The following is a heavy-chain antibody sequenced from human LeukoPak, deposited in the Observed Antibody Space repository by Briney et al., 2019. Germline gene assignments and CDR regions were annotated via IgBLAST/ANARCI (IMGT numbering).Heavy chain of an antibody. CDR2: IQRDGTSP. V-gene: IGHV3-74*01. CDR3: SRVLDVPDL. D-gene: IGHD3/OR15-3a*01. CDR1: GFTYGSTS. Sequence: GGSLRLSCTASGFTYGSTSMHWVRQAPGKGLEWVSGIQRDGTSPTYADSVKGRFIISRDNAKGSVYLQMNSLRAEDTAVYYCSRVLDVPDLWGRGTQVTVPS. J-gene: IGHJ4*02.